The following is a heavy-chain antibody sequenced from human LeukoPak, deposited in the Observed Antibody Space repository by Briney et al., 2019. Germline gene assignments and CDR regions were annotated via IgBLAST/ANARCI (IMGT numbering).Heavy chain of an antibody. Sequence: GGSLRLSCAASGFTFSSYGMHWVRQAPGKGLEWVAFIRYDGSNKFYADSVKGRFTISRDNSKNTLYLQMNSLRAEDTAVYYCAKSNYYDSSDWFDPWGQGTLVTVSS. V-gene: IGHV3-30*02. CDR2: IRYDGSNK. J-gene: IGHJ5*02. CDR1: GFTFSSYG. D-gene: IGHD3-22*01. CDR3: AKSNYYDSSDWFDP.